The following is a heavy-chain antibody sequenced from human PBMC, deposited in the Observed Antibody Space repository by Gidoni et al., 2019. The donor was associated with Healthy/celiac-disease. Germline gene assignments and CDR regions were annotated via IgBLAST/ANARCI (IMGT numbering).Heavy chain of an antibody. CDR3: AKSPSYDFDDWYFDL. CDR2: ISGSGGST. Sequence: EVQLLESGGGLVQPGGSLRLSCAASGFTFSSYAMRWVRQAPGKGLEWVAVISGSGGSTYYADSVKGRFTISRDNSKNTLYLQMNSLRAEDTAVYYCAKSPSYDFDDWYFDLWGRGTLVTVSS. CDR1: GFTFSSYA. V-gene: IGHV3-23*01. J-gene: IGHJ2*01. D-gene: IGHD3-3*01.